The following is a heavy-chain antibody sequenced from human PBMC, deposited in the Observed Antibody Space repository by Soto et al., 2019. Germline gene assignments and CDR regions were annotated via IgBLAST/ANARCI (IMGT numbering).Heavy chain of an antibody. D-gene: IGHD6-13*01. J-gene: IGHJ5*02. CDR3: AKASSEYSSSWYGSNWFDQ. Sequence: PGGSLRLSCAASGFTFSSYAMSWVRQAPGKGLEWVSAISGNGADTSYADSVRGRFTISRDNSKDTLFLQMNSLRADDTAVYYCAKASSEYSSSWYGSNWFDQWGQGTLVTVSS. CDR1: GFTFSSYA. CDR2: ISGNGADT. V-gene: IGHV3-23*01.